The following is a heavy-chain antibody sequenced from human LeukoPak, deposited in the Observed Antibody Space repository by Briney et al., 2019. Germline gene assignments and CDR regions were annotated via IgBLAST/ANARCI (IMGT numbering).Heavy chain of an antibody. CDR1: GFTFSSYG. CDR2: ISYDGSNK. J-gene: IGHJ4*02. CDR3: ARGTAVAGATDY. V-gene: IGHV3-30*03. Sequence: GGSLRLSCAASGFTFSSYGMHWVRQAPGKGLEWVAVISYDGSNKYYADSVKGRFTISRDNSKNTLYLQMNSLRAEDTAVYYCARGTAVAGATDYWGQGTLVTVSS. D-gene: IGHD6-19*01.